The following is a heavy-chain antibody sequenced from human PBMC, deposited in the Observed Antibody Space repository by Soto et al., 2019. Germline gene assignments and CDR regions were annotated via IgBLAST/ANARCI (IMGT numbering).Heavy chain of an antibody. CDR2: IYTSGST. V-gene: IGHV4-4*07. CDR1: GGSISSYY. CDR3: LGLPMTTVTTGYYYGMDV. D-gene: IGHD4-4*01. Sequence: QVQLQESGPGLVKPSETLSLTYTVSGGSISSYYWSWIRQPAGKGLEWIGRIYTSGSTNYNPSLKSRVTMSVDTSKNQFSLKLSSVTAADTAVYYCLGLPMTTVTTGYYYGMDVWGQGTTVTVSS. J-gene: IGHJ6*02.